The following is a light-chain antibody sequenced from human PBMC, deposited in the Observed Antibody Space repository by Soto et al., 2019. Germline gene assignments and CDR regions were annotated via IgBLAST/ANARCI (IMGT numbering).Light chain of an antibody. Sequence: DIVMTQSPDSLAVSLGERATINCKSSQSVLYSSNNKNYLAWYQQKPGQPPKLLISWASTREYGVPDRFSGSGSGTDFTLTISSLQAEDVAVYYCQQYYTTLHTFGQGTKLEIK. J-gene: IGKJ2*01. CDR2: WAS. V-gene: IGKV4-1*01. CDR3: QQYYTTLHT. CDR1: QSVLYSSNNKNY.